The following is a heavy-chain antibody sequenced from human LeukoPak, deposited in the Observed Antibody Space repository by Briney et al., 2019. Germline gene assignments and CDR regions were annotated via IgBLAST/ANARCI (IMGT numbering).Heavy chain of an antibody. J-gene: IGHJ6*02. CDR2: ISSSGSTI. V-gene: IGHV3-11*04. D-gene: IGHD4-11*01. CDR3: ARDLSTGYYYYYYGMDV. Sequence: PGGSLRLSCAASGFTFSDYYMSWIRQAPGKRLEWVSYISSSGSTIYYADSVKGRFTISRDNAKNSLYLQMNSLRAEDTAVYYCARDLSTGYYYYYYGMDVWGQGTTVTVSS. CDR1: GFTFSDYY.